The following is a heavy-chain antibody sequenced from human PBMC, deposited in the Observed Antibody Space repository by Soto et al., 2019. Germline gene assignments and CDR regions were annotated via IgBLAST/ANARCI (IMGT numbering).Heavy chain of an antibody. CDR3: TKDAAIV. CDR1: GFTFSNAW. V-gene: IGHV3-15*01. CDR2: IKSISDGGTT. J-gene: IGHJ4*02. D-gene: IGHD1-26*01. Sequence: PGGSLRLSCAASGFTFSNAWMSWVRQAPGKGLEWVGRIKSISDGGTTDYAAPVKGRLTISRDDSKNTLYLQMNSLKTEDTAVYFCTKDAAIVWGQGSLVSVSS.